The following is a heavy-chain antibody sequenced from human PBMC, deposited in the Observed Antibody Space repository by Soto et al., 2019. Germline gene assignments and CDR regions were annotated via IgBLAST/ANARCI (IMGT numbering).Heavy chain of an antibody. CDR3: ARSTGLDY. CDR1: GGSVNSGSYY. Sequence: PSETLSLTCTVSGGSVNSGSYYWSWIRQPPGKGLEWIGYIYYSGSTNYNPSLKSRVSISVDTSKNQFSLNLRSVTAADTAVYYCARSTGLDYWGQGTLVTVSS. J-gene: IGHJ4*02. CDR2: IYYSGST. V-gene: IGHV4-61*01.